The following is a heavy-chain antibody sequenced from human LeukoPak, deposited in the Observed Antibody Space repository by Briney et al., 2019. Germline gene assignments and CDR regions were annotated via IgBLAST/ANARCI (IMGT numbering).Heavy chain of an antibody. J-gene: IGHJ4*02. CDR2: INTNTGNP. V-gene: IGHV7-4-1*02. CDR1: GYTFTSYA. D-gene: IGHD3-22*01. CDR3: ARAPLMYYYDSSGYSPDFDY. Sequence: ASVKVSCKASGYTFTSYAMNWVRQAPGQGLEWMGWINTNTGNPAYAQGFTGRFVFSLDTSVSTAYLQISSLKAEDTAVYYCARAPLMYYYDSSGYSPDFDYWGQGTLVTVSS.